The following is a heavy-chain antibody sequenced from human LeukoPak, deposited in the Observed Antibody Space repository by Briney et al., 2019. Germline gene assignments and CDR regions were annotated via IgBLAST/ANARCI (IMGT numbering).Heavy chain of an antibody. Sequence: GESLKISCEGSGYSFSNYWIVWVRQMPGKGLEWMGIIYPGDSDTRYSPSFQGQVTISADKSISTAYLQWSSLTASDTAMYYCARRIVGATTHLFDYWGQGTLVNVSS. CDR3: ARRIVGATTHLFDY. J-gene: IGHJ4*02. CDR1: GYSFSNYW. D-gene: IGHD1-26*01. CDR2: IYPGDSDT. V-gene: IGHV5-51*01.